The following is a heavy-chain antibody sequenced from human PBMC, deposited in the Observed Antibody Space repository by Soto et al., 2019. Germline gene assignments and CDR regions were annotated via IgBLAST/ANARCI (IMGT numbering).Heavy chain of an antibody. V-gene: IGHV3-33*06. CDR3: AKDQRLLWFGKIPPQFDP. Sequence: GGSLRLSCAASGFTFSTYGMHWVRQAPGKGLGWVCAIRYSGSATYYADSVKGRFIISRDNSKNTLYMEMDGLTVEYTAVYYCAKDQRLLWFGKIPPQFDPWGQGTLVTVSS. CDR1: GFTFSTYG. J-gene: IGHJ5*02. D-gene: IGHD3-10*01. CDR2: IRYSGSAT.